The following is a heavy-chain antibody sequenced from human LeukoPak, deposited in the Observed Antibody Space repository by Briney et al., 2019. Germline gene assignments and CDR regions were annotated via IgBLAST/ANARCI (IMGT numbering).Heavy chain of an antibody. D-gene: IGHD2-21*02. V-gene: IGHV1-18*01. Sequence: ASVKVSCKASGYTFTSYGISWVRQAPGQGPEWMGWISAYNGDTNYAQKFQGRVTMTTDTSTSTAYMELSSLRSEDTAVYYCARVVEGVVTYYGMDVWGQGTTVTVSS. CDR3: ARVVEGVVTYYGMDV. J-gene: IGHJ6*02. CDR1: GYTFTSYG. CDR2: ISAYNGDT.